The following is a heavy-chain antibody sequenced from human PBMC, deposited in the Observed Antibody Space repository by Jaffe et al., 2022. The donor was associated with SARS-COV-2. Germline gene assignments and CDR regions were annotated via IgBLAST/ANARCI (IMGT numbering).Heavy chain of an antibody. Sequence: EMQLVQSGAEVKKPGESLKISCKASGYKFTGDWVGWVRQMPGKGLEWMGIIFPADSDTRYSPSFQGQVTISADKSISTAYLQWSSLKASDTAIYYCARQSGGSPRGDGMDVWGQGTTVTVSS. D-gene: IGHD2-15*01. CDR2: IFPADSDT. CDR3: ARQSGGSPRGDGMDV. J-gene: IGHJ6*02. CDR1: GYKFTGDW. V-gene: IGHV5-51*01.